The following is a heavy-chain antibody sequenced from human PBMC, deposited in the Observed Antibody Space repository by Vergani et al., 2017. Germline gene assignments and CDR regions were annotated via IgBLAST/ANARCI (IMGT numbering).Heavy chain of an antibody. CDR1: GFTFSSYW. V-gene: IGHV3-7*01. CDR2: IKQDGSEK. J-gene: IGHJ4*02. D-gene: IGHD3-10*01. CDR3: ARDVSPSGKLLWFGEGYFDY. Sequence: EVQLVESGGGLVQPGGSLRLSCAASGFTFSSYWMSWVRQAPGKGLEWVANIKQDGSEKYYVDSVKGRFTISRDNAKNSLYLQMNSLRAEDTAVYYCARDVSPSGKLLWFGEGYFDYWGQGTLVTVSS.